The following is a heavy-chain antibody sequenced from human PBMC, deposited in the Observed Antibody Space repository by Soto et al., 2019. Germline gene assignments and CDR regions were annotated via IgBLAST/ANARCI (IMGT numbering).Heavy chain of an antibody. CDR1: GGSISSYY. Sequence: SETLSLTCTVSGGSISSYYWSWIRQPPGKGLEWIGYIYYSGSTNYNPSLKSRVTISVDTSKNQFSLKLSSVTAADTAVDYCARGNRDDSWSGYFHYYSYMDVWGKGTTVTVS. D-gene: IGHD3-3*01. CDR3: ARGNRDDSWSGYFHYYSYMDV. J-gene: IGHJ6*03. V-gene: IGHV4-59*01. CDR2: IYYSGST.